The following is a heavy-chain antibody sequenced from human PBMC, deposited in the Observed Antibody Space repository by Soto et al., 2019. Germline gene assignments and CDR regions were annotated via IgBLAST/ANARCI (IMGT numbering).Heavy chain of an antibody. D-gene: IGHD3-3*01. J-gene: IGHJ4*02. CDR1: GYTFTIYD. Sequence: GASVKVSCKASGYTFTIYDINCVLQSTLQGLDWMGCMNPNSGNTGYAQKFQGRVTMTRNTSISTAYMELSSLRSEDTSVYYCARGLRITIFGVVMGYYFDYWGQGTLVTVSS. CDR3: ARGLRITIFGVVMGYYFDY. CDR2: MNPNSGNT. V-gene: IGHV1-8*01.